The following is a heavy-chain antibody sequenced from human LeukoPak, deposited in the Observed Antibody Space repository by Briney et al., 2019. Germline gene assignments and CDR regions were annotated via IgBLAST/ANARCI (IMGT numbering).Heavy chain of an antibody. CDR3: AKGGFCSSGSCYSQPVDY. D-gene: IGHD2-15*01. CDR2: ISVSCDRT. V-gene: IGHV3-23*01. J-gene: IGHJ4*02. Sequence: GRSLRLSRAASGFTFSIHSMTWVPHAPGKALKWVSGISVSCDRTYYADSMKGRFTTSRDNSKNTLYLKRNSLRAEDTAVYYCAKGGFCSSGSCYSQPVDYWGQGNLVTVSS. CDR1: GFTFSIHS.